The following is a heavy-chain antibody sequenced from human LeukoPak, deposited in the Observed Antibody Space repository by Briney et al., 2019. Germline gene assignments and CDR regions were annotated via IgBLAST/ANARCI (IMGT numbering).Heavy chain of an antibody. D-gene: IGHD2-2*02. CDR3: ARLKLDCTSTACHTDYFDY. CDR2: IYTSGST. J-gene: IGHJ4*02. CDR1: GGSISSGSYY. V-gene: IGHV4-61*02. Sequence: SQTLSLTCTVSGGSISSGSYYWSWIRQPAGKGLEWIGRIYTSGSTNYNPSLKSRVTISVDTSKNQFSLKLSSVTAADTAVYYCARLKLDCTSTACHTDYFDYWGQGTLVTVSS.